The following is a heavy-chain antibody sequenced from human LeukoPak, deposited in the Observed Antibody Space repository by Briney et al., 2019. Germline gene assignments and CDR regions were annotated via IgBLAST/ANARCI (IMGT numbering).Heavy chain of an antibody. CDR2: ISSSSLSI. J-gene: IGHJ4*02. CDR3: ARDATPAQLWFRGSFDY. V-gene: IGHV3-48*01. Sequence: GGSLRLSCAASGFTFSDFGMTWVRQAPGKGLEWVSYISSSSLSIYYADSVKGRFTISRDNARNSLYLQMNSLRAEDTAMYYCARDATPAQLWFRGSFDYWGLGALVTVAS. CDR1: GFTFSDFG. D-gene: IGHD5-18*01.